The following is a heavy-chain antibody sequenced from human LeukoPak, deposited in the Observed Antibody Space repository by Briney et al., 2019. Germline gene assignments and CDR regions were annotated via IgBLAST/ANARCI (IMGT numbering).Heavy chain of an antibody. J-gene: IGHJ4*02. CDR2: MSGSGSST. D-gene: IGHD6-19*01. CDR3: AKDAQGLVRGGIYFDF. Sequence: PGGSLRLSCAASGFTFKTYVMNWVRQVPGKGPEWVSSMSGSGSSTDYADSVKGRFTISRDNSKNTLYLQMNSLRAEDTALYYCAKDAQGLVRGGIYFDFWGQGSLVTVSS. V-gene: IGHV3-23*01. CDR1: GFTFKTYV.